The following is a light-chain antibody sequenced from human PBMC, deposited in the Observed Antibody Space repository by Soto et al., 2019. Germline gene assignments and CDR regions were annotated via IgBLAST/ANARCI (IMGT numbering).Light chain of an antibody. J-gene: IGLJ3*02. CDR1: ISNIGSNT. V-gene: IGLV1-44*01. Sequence: QSVLTQPPSASGTPGQRVTISCSGSISNIGSNTVHWYQQLPGTAPKIFIFGNIKRPSGVPDRFSGSKSGTSASLAISGLQSEDEADYYCAAWDGRLNGWVFGGGTKLTVL. CDR2: GNI. CDR3: AAWDGRLNGWV.